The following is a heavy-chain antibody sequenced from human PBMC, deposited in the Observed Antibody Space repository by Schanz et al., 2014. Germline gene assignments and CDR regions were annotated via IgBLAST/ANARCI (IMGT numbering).Heavy chain of an antibody. V-gene: IGHV3-48*01. CDR1: RFTVTNAW. Sequence: EAHLVESGGGLVKPGGSLTLSCAASRFTVTNAWMSWVRQAPGKGLEWVSYVSRSTPDIYYADSVKGRFTMSRDNAKNSVFLQMSSLRAEDTAVYYCVRDSFFAFDYWGQGTLVTVSS. CDR2: VSRSTPDI. D-gene: IGHD3-3*01. CDR3: VRDSFFAFDY. J-gene: IGHJ4*02.